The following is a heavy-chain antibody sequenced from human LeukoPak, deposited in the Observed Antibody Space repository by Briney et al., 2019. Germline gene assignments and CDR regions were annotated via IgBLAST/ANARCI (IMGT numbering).Heavy chain of an antibody. V-gene: IGHV3-23*01. CDR3: AKSGSSGRLASYFQH. CDR1: GFTFSSYA. Sequence: GGSLRLSCAASGFTFSSYAMSWVRQAPGKGLEWVSAISGSGGSTYYADSVKGRFTISRDNSKNTLYLQMNSLRAEDTAVYYCAKSGSSGRLASYFQHWGQGTLVTVSS. D-gene: IGHD6-19*01. J-gene: IGHJ1*01. CDR2: ISGSGGST.